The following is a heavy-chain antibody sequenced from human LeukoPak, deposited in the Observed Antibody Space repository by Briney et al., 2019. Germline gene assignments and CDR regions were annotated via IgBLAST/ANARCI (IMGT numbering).Heavy chain of an antibody. CDR1: GFTFSSYA. CDR2: ISGSGGST. J-gene: IGHJ4*02. CDR3: EKDASGSYCPDY. Sequence: GGSLRLSCAASGFTFSSYAMSWVRQAPGRGLEWVSAISGSGGSTYYADSVKGRFTISRDSSKNTLYLQMNSLRAEDTATYYCEKDASGSYCPDYWGQGTLVTVSS. V-gene: IGHV3-23*01. D-gene: IGHD1-26*01.